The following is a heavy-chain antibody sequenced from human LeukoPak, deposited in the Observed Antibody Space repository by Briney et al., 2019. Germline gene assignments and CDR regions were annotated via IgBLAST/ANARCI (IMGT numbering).Heavy chain of an antibody. V-gene: IGHV3-30*02. CDR3: ARDSARGGASSGDFDS. CDR1: GFTFSSYG. J-gene: IGHJ4*02. Sequence: GGSLRLSCAASGFTFSSYGMHWVRQAPGKGLEWVTFIGIDGSIKYYTDSVKGRFTISRDTSKNTLYLQMNSLRADDTAVYYCARDSARGGASSGDFDSWGQGTLVTVSS. D-gene: IGHD3-10*01. CDR2: IGIDGSIK.